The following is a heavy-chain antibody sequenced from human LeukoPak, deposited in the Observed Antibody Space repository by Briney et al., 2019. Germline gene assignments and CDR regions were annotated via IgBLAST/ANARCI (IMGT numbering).Heavy chain of an antibody. CDR2: INPNSGGT. J-gene: IGHJ4*02. CDR3: AAEYGDYGNGVDY. V-gene: IGHV1-2*02. Sequence: ASVKVSCKASGYTFTGYYFHWVRQAPGQGLEWMGWINPNSGGTNYAQKFQGRVTMTRDTSISTAYMELSRLRSDDTAVYYCAAEYGDYGNGVDYWGQGTLVTVSS. CDR1: GYTFTGYY. D-gene: IGHD4-17*01.